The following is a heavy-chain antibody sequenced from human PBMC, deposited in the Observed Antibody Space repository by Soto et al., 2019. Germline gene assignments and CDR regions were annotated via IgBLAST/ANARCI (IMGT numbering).Heavy chain of an antibody. Sequence: NPGGSLRLSCAASGFTFTRYSTNWVRQAPGQGLEWVSSISSTTNYIYDGDAMKGRFTISRDNAKNSLYVEMNSLRAEDTAVYYFSREAEGLTSNFDYWGQGTLVTVSS. CDR3: SREAEGLTSNFDY. CDR1: GFTFTRYS. J-gene: IGHJ4*02. CDR2: ISSTTNYI. V-gene: IGHV3-21*06.